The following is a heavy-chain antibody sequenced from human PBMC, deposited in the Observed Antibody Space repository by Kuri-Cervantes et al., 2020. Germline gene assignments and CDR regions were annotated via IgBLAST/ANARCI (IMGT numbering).Heavy chain of an antibody. D-gene: IGHD2-15*01. CDR2: ISAYNGNT. Sequence: ASVKVSCKASGYTFTSYGISWVRQAPGQGLEWMGWISAYNGNTNYAQKFQGRVTMTRNTSISTAYMELSSLRSEDTAVYYCARVCSGGPDYFDYWGQGTLVTVSS. V-gene: IGHV1-18*01. CDR1: GYTFTSYG. CDR3: ARVCSGGPDYFDY. J-gene: IGHJ4*02.